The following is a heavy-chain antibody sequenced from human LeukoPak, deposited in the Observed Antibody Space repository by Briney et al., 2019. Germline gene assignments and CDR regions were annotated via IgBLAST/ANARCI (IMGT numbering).Heavy chain of an antibody. CDR2: IHYTGST. D-gene: IGHD3-10*01. Sequence: SETLSLTCTVSGGSISSSSYYWGWIRQPPGKGLECIGYIHYTGSTNYNPSLKSRVTISVETSKNQFSLKLKSVTAADTAVYYCARGGYYGSGNDFRFDPWGRGTLVTVSS. V-gene: IGHV4-61*05. CDR3: ARGGYYGSGNDFRFDP. CDR1: GGSISSSSYY. J-gene: IGHJ5*02.